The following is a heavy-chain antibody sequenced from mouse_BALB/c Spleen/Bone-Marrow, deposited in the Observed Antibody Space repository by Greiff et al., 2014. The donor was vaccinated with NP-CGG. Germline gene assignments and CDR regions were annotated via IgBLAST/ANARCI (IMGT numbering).Heavy chain of an antibody. CDR1: GYSFTDYN. D-gene: IGHD3-1*01. V-gene: IGHV1S135*01. Sequence: EVQVEESRPELSERGTSVKVSCKASGYSFTDYNMYWVKQSHGKSLEWIGYIDPYNGGTSYNQKFKGKATLTVDKSSSTAFMHLNSLTSEDSAVYYCASYHSSGYAMDYWGQGTSVTVSS. CDR3: ASYHSSGYAMDY. J-gene: IGHJ4*01. CDR2: IDPYNGGT.